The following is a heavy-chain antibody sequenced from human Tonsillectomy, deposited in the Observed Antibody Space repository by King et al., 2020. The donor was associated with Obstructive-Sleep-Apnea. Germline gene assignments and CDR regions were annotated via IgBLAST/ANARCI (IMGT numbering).Heavy chain of an antibody. J-gene: IGHJ4*02. Sequence: VQLVESGGGLVQPGRSLRLSCAASGFTFDDYAIHWVRQAPGKGLEWVSGISWNSDNIHYADSVKGRFTISRDNAKNSLYLQMNSLRAEDTALYYCVKDTTPYVFYYFDYWGQGTLVTVSS. CDR2: ISWNSDNI. CDR1: GFTFDDYA. V-gene: IGHV3-9*01. CDR3: VKDTTPYVFYYFDY. D-gene: IGHD2/OR15-2a*01.